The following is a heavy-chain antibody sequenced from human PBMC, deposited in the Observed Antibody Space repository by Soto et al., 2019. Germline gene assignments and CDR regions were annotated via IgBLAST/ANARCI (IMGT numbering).Heavy chain of an antibody. CDR1: GYTFRNYG. D-gene: IGHD3-22*01. CDR3: ARVRRSSGYYYGY. V-gene: IGHV1-18*01. J-gene: IGHJ4*02. CDR2: ISAYNGDT. Sequence: ASVKVSCKASGYTFRNYGINWVRQAPGQGLEWMGWISAYNGDTNYAQKFQGRVTMTRDTSTSTVYMELSSLRSEDTAVYYCARVRRSSGYYYGYWGQGTPVTVSS.